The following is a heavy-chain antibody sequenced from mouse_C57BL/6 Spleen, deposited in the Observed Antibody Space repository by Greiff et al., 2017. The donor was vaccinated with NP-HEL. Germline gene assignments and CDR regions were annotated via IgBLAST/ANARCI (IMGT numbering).Heavy chain of an antibody. D-gene: IGHD1-1*01. Sequence: EVQVVESGPGMVKPSQSLSLTCTVTGYSITSGYDWHWIRHFPGNKLEWMGYISYSGSTNYNPSLKSRISITHDTSKNHFFLKLNSVTTEDTATYYCARGDYGSAMDYWGQGTSVTVSS. J-gene: IGHJ4*01. V-gene: IGHV3-1*01. CDR2: ISYSGST. CDR1: GYSITSGYD. CDR3: ARGDYGSAMDY.